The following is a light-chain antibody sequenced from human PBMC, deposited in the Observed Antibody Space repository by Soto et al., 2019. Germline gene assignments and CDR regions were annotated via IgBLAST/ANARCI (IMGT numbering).Light chain of an antibody. CDR2: EGN. V-gene: IGLV2-23*01. J-gene: IGLJ2*01. Sequence: QSVLTQPASVSGSPGQSITISCTGSSSDVGRYNLVSWYQQHPGKAPKVIIYEGNKRPSGVSTRFSGSKSGNTASLTISGLQAEDEGDYYCCSYAGYSTSALFGGGTKVTVL. CDR3: CSYAGYSTSAL. CDR1: SSDVGRYNL.